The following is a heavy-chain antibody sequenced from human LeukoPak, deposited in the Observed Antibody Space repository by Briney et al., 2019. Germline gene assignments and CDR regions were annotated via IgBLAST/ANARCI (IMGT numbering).Heavy chain of an antibody. CDR1: GGSITNYY. D-gene: IGHD2-2*01. CDR3: ARGCSSTSCWLRMDV. J-gene: IGHJ6*02. V-gene: IGHV4-4*07. Sequence: PSETLSLTCTVSGGSITNYYWSWIRQPAGKGLEWIVRIYTSGSTSYNPSLKSRVTMSIDTSKNQFSLKLSSLTAADTAIYYCARGCSSTSCWLRMDVWGQGTTVTVSS. CDR2: IYTSGST.